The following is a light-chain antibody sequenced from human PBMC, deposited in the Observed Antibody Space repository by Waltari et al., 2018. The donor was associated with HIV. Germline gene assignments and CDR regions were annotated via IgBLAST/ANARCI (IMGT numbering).Light chain of an antibody. Sequence: QSSLTQPASVSGSPGQSITISCTGTRSDVGGYNYFSWYQQHPGKAPKLMIYDVSNRPSVVSNRFSGSKSGNTASLTISGLQAEDEADYYCSSYTSSSPYAFGTGTKVTVL. J-gene: IGLJ1*01. V-gene: IGLV2-14*03. CDR3: SSYTSSSPYA. CDR2: DVS. CDR1: RSDVGGYNY.